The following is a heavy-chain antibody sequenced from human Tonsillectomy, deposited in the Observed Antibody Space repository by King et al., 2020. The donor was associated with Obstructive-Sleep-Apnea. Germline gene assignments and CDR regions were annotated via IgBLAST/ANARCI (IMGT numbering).Heavy chain of an antibody. V-gene: IGHV4-4*02. CDR2: IDHSGRT. J-gene: IGHJ6*02. CDR3: ARHSYSSGLYYYGLDV. CDR1: GGSISSTNW. Sequence: VQLQESGPGLVKPSGTLSLTCAVSGGSISSTNWWSWVRQPPGKGLEWIGEIDHSGRTSNNPSLKSRVTISVEKSKNQFSLELTSVTAADTAVYFCARHSYSSGLYYYGLDVWGQGTTVTVSS. D-gene: IGHD6-19*01.